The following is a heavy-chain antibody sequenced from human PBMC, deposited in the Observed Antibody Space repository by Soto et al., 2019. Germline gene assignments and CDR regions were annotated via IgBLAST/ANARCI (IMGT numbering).Heavy chain of an antibody. Sequence: EVQLLESGGGLVQPGGSLRLSCAASGFTFSSYAMSWVRQAPGKGLEWVSAISGSGGSTYYADSVKGRFTISRDNSKNTLCLQRNSMRAEDTAVYYCAKRLGTMIVVVIPDAFDIWGQGTMVTVT. V-gene: IGHV3-23*01. CDR1: GFTFSSYA. D-gene: IGHD3-22*01. CDR2: ISGSGGST. CDR3: AKRLGTMIVVVIPDAFDI. J-gene: IGHJ3*02.